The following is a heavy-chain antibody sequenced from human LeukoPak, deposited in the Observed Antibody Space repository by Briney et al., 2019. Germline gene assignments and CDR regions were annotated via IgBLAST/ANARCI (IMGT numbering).Heavy chain of an antibody. D-gene: IGHD3-3*01. Sequence: PSETLSLTCTVSGGSISSYYWSWIRQPPGKGLEGIGYIYYSGSTNYNPSLKSRVTISVDTSKNQFSLKLSSVTAADTAVYYCAQTVTYYDFWSGYYPTNWGQGTLVTVSS. J-gene: IGHJ4*02. CDR1: GGSISSYY. V-gene: IGHV4-59*01. CDR3: AQTVTYYDFWSGYYPTN. CDR2: IYYSGST.